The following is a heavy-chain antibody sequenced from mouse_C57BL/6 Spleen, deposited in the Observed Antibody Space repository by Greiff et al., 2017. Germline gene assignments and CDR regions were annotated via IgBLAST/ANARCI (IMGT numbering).Heavy chain of an antibody. CDR3: AREDYYGSSYEGY. V-gene: IGHV1-50*01. CDR2: IDPSDSYT. CDR1: GYTFTSYW. J-gene: IGHJ2*01. D-gene: IGHD1-1*01. Sequence: QVQLKQPGAELVKPGASVKLSCKASGYTFTSYWMQWVKQRPGQGLEWIGEIDPSDSYTNYNQKFKGKATLTVDTSSSTAYMQLSSLTSEDSAVYYCAREDYYGSSYEGYWGQGTTLTVSS.